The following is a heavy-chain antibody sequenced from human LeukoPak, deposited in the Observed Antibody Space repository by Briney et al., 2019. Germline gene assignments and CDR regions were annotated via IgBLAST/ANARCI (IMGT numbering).Heavy chain of an antibody. CDR2: IYYRGST. Sequence: SETLSLTCTVSGGSINISCWSWIRQPPGKGLEWIGYIYYRGSTNYNPSLKSRVTISVDTSKNQYSLNLSSVTAADTAVYYCARSGVFTGYDAFDIWGQGTRVTVSS. CDR1: GGSINISC. V-gene: IGHV4-59*08. D-gene: IGHD6-13*01. CDR3: ARSGVFTGYDAFDI. J-gene: IGHJ3*02.